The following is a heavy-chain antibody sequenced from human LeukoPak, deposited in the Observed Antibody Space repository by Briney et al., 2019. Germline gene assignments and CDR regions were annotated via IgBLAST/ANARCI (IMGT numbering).Heavy chain of an antibody. J-gene: IGHJ4*02. CDR3: ARDHSSGLYYFDY. CDR2: IYYSGST. D-gene: IGHD6-19*01. V-gene: IGHV4-59*01. CDR1: GGSISSYY. Sequence: KPSETLSLTCTVSGGSISSYYWSWIRQPPGKGLEWIGYIYYSGSTNYNPSLKSRVTISVDTSKNQFSLKLSSVTAADTAVYYCARDHSSGLYYFDYWGQGTLVTVSS.